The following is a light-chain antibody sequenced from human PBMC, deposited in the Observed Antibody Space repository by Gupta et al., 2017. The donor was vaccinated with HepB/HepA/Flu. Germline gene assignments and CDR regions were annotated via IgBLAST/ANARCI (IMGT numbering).Light chain of an antibody. CDR2: EVS. V-gene: IGLV2-23*02. Sequence: QSALTLPAHVSGFPVRSIANACPGTSSDVGSYNLVSWYQHLPGKAPKLMIYEVSERPSVVSNRFSGSKSGNTASLTISGLQAEDEADYYCCSYANNSTRVFGGGTKLTVL. CDR1: SSDVGSYNL. CDR3: CSYANNSTRV. J-gene: IGLJ3*02.